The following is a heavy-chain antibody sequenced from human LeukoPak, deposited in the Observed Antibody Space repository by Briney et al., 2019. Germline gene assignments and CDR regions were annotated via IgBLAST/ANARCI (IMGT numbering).Heavy chain of an antibody. CDR2: INHSGST. D-gene: IGHD6-13*01. CDR3: ARVMYSRITGRFDP. Sequence: XXEEINHSGSTNYNPSLKSRVIISVGTSKNQFSLKLSSVTAADTAVYYCARVMYSRITGRFDPWGQGTLVTVSS. V-gene: IGHV4-34*01. J-gene: IGHJ5*02.